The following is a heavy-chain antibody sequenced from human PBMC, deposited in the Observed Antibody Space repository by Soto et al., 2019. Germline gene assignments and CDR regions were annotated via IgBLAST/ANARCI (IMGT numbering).Heavy chain of an antibody. V-gene: IGHV5-10-1*01. CDR2: IDPGDSSA. CDR1: GYTFFSFW. CDR3: ARRYCSRADCYSDS. D-gene: IGHD2-2*01. J-gene: IGHJ4*02. Sequence: GESLKISCHGSGYTFFSFWIVWVRQVPGKGLEWVGRIDPGDSSATYSPTFQGHVTISADRSTRSAYLQWRSRRASDTAIYFCARRYCSRADCYSDSWGQGSLVTVS.